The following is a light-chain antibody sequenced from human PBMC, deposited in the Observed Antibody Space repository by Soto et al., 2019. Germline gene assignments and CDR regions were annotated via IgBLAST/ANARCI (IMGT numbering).Light chain of an antibody. Sequence: EIVLTQSPGTLSLSPGERATLSCRASQSVSSNYLAWYQQKPGQAPRLLIYGASSRATGIPDRFSGSGSGTDFTLTISRLEPEDFAVYYCQQSHSAPYTFGQGTNVEIK. CDR2: GAS. CDR1: QSVSSNY. V-gene: IGKV3-20*01. CDR3: QQSHSAPYT. J-gene: IGKJ2*01.